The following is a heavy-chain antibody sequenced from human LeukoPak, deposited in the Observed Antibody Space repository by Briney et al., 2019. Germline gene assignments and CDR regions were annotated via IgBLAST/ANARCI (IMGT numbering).Heavy chain of an antibody. CDR1: GGSISSSSYY. D-gene: IGHD2-15*01. CDR2: IYYSGST. CDR3: ARPYCSGGSCYSHFDY. Sequence: SETLSLTCTVSGGSISSSSYYWGWIRQPPGKGLEWIGSIYYSGSTYYNPSLKSRVTISVDTSKNQFSLKLSSVTAADTAVYYCARPYCSGGSCYSHFDYWGQGTLVTVSS. V-gene: IGHV4-39*07. J-gene: IGHJ4*02.